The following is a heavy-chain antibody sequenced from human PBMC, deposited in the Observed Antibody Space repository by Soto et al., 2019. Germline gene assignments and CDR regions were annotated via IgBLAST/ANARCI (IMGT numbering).Heavy chain of an antibody. CDR3: AHRRVAFAFGY. V-gene: IGHV2-5*01. CDR1: GFSLTTTGVG. CDR2: IYWNDDK. Sequence: QVTLKESGPTLVKPTQTLTLTCTFSGFSLTTTGVGVGWIRQPPGKALEWLALIYWNDDKQYSPSLKSRLTXTIXTSKNQVVLTMTNLDPMDTATYYCAHRRVAFAFGYWGQGTLVTVSS. J-gene: IGHJ4*02.